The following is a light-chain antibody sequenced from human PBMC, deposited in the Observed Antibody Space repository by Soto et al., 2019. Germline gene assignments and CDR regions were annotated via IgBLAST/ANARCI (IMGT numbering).Light chain of an antibody. CDR2: DVT. CDR1: SSDVGAYNY. Sequence: QSVLTQPASVSGPPGQSITISCTGTSSDVGAYNYVSWYQHHPGKAPRLVIYDVTNRPSGISDRFSGSKSGNTASLTIPGLLAEDEADYYCTSYTSTSTYVFGTGTKVTV. J-gene: IGLJ1*01. V-gene: IGLV2-14*01. CDR3: TSYTSTSTYV.